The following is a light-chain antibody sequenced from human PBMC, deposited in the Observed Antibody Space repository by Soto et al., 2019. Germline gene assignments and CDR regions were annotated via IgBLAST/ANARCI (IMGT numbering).Light chain of an antibody. J-gene: IGLJ1*01. V-gene: IGLV2-14*01. CDR3: ISYPVTRSYV. Sequence: QSALTQPASVSGSPGQSITISCSGTSSDIGTYDHVAWFQQFPGKTPQLMIYSVSNRPSGVSYRFSGSKSGNTASLTISGLQAEDEADYYCISYPVTRSYVFATGTKLTVL. CDR1: SSDIGTYDH. CDR2: SVS.